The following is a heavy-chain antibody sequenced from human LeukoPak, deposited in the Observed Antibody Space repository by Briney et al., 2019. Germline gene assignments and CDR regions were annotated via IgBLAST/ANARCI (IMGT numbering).Heavy chain of an antibody. CDR3: ARAPRYCSSTSCSFDY. D-gene: IGHD2-2*01. V-gene: IGHV4-4*07. CDR1: GGSISSYY. J-gene: IGHJ4*02. Sequence: QPSETLSLTCTVSGGSISSYYWSWIRQPAGKGLEWIGRIYTSGSTNYNPSLRSRVTMSVDTSKNQFSLKLSSVTAADTAVYYCARAPRYCSSTSCSFDYWGQGTLVTVSS. CDR2: IYTSGST.